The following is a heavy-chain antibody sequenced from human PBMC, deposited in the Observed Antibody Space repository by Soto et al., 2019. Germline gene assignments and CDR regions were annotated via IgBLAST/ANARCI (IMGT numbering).Heavy chain of an antibody. D-gene: IGHD2-21*01. CDR2: ISSSTTYI. CDR1: GFTFSYYA. J-gene: IGHJ4*02. V-gene: IGHV3-21*01. Sequence: GSLRLSCAASGFTFSYYAMNWVRQAPGRGLEWVSSISSSTTYISYADSVRGRFTISRDNAKNSLYLQMNSLRAEDTAVYYCARDPVGVDSTLYFDSWGQGTLVTVSS. CDR3: ARDPVGVDSTLYFDS.